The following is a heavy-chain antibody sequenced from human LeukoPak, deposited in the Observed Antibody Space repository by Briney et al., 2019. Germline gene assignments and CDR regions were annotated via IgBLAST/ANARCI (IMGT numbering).Heavy chain of an antibody. D-gene: IGHD6-13*01. J-gene: IGHJ4*02. CDR3: AKDLSSSWYDWVFDY. Sequence: QPGGSLRLSCAASGFTFSSYDMTWVRQAPGKGLEWVANIKQDGSEKYYVDSVKGRFTISRDNAKNSLYLQMNSLRAEDTAVYYCAKDLSSSWYDWVFDYWGQGTLVTVSS. V-gene: IGHV3-7*03. CDR1: GFTFSSYD. CDR2: IKQDGSEK.